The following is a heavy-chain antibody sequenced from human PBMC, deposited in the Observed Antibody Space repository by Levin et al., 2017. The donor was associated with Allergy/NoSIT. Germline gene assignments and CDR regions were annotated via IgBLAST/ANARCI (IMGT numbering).Heavy chain of an antibody. Sequence: PSETLSLTCAVYGGSFSGYYWSWIRQPPGKGLEWIGEINHSGSTNYNPSLKSRVTISVDTSKNQFSLKLSSVTAADTAVYYCARGPRSYVYYYYGMDVWGQGTTVTVSS. D-gene: IGHD3-16*01. CDR3: ARGPRSYVYYYYGMDV. J-gene: IGHJ6*02. V-gene: IGHV4-34*01. CDR1: GGSFSGYY. CDR2: INHSGST.